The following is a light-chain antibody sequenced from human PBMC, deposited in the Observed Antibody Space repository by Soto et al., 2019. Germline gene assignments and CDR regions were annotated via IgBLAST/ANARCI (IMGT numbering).Light chain of an antibody. CDR2: EVS. J-gene: IGLJ3*02. Sequence: QSVLTQPASVSGSPGQSITISCAGTSNDVGGYNYVSWYQQHPGKAPKLLIYEVSHRPSGVSHRFSGSKSGDTASLTIAGLQAEDEADYYCSAYTARSTLVFGGGTKLTVL. V-gene: IGLV2-14*01. CDR1: SNDVGGYNY. CDR3: SAYTARSTLV.